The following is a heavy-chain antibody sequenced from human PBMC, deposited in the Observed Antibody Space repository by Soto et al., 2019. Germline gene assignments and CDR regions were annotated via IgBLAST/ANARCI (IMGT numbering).Heavy chain of an antibody. CDR2: INPNSGGT. J-gene: IGHJ4*02. D-gene: IGHD6-13*01. V-gene: IGHV1-2*02. CDR3: ARYSSSLNQFNY. CDR1: GYTFTGYY. Sequence: ASVKVSCKASGYTFTGYYMHWVRQAPGQGLEWMGWINPNSGGTNYAQKFQGRVTMTRDTSISTAYMELSRLRSDDTAVYYCARYSSSLNQFNYWGQRTLVTVSS.